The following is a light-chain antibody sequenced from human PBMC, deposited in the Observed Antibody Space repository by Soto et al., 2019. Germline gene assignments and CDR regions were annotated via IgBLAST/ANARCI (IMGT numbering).Light chain of an antibody. CDR2: GAF. Sequence: IQLTQSPSSLSASVGDRVTITCRASQGISSYLAWYQQKPGKAPKLLIFGAFSLQRGVPARFAGSGSGTDFTLTIKSLQPEDVATYYCQQVTTFPRTFGQGTKVEIK. J-gene: IGKJ1*01. CDR3: QQVTTFPRT. CDR1: QGISSY. V-gene: IGKV1-9*01.